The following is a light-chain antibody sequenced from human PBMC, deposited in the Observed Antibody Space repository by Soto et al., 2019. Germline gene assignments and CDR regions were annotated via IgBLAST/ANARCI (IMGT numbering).Light chain of an antibody. Sequence: DIQMTQSPSTLSASVGDRVTITCRASQSISSWLAWYQQKPGKAPKLLIYDASSLESGVPSRFSGSGSGTEFTLTISSLQPDYFATYYCQQYNSYWTCGQGTKVEIK. CDR2: DAS. J-gene: IGKJ1*01. V-gene: IGKV1-5*01. CDR3: QQYNSYWT. CDR1: QSISSW.